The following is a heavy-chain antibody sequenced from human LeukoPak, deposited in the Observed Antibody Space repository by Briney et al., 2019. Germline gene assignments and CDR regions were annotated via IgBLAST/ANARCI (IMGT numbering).Heavy chain of an antibody. D-gene: IGHD3-10*01. J-gene: IGHJ4*02. Sequence: GGSLRLSCAASGFTFSSYSMNWVRQAPGKGLEWVSTISSSGGYTYYADSVRGRFTISRDNFKNTLYLQMNSLRAEDTAVYYCAYLVPYGSGSYSGYWGQGTLVTVSS. CDR1: GFTFSSYS. V-gene: IGHV3-23*01. CDR2: ISSSGGYT. CDR3: AYLVPYGSGSYSGY.